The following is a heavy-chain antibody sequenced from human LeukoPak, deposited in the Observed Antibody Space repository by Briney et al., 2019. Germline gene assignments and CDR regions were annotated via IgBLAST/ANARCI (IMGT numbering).Heavy chain of an antibody. CDR3: TREAGE. J-gene: IGHJ4*02. CDR1: GGSVSSGTYY. CDR2: IYYSGNT. Sequence: SETLSLTCTVYGGSVSSGTYYWGWIRQPPGKGLERIGYIYYSGNTKYNPSLKSRITISVDTSKNQFSLKLSSVTAADTAVYYCTREAGEWGQGTLVTVSS. V-gene: IGHV4-61*01.